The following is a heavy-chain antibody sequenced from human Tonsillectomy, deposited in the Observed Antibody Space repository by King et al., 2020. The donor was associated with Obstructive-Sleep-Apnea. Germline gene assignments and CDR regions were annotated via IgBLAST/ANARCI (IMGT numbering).Heavy chain of an antibody. Sequence: QLVQSGAEVKKPGASVKVSCKASGYTFTGYYMHWVRQAPGQGLEWMGWINPNIGGTNYAQKFQGRVTMTRDTSISTAYMELSRLRSDDTAVYYCAREEGYCSGGSCYSIGASDAFDIWGQGTMVTVSS. V-gene: IGHV1-2*02. D-gene: IGHD2-15*01. J-gene: IGHJ3*02. CDR3: AREEGYCSGGSCYSIGASDAFDI. CDR2: INPNIGGT. CDR1: GYTFTGYY.